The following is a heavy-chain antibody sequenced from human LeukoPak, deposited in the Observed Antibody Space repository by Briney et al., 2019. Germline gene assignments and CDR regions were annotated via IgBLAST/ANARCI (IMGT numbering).Heavy chain of an antibody. Sequence: GGSLRLSCTASGFTFGDYAMSWVRQAPGKGLEWVGFIRSKAYGGTTEYAASVKGRFTNSRDDSKSIAYLQMNSLKTEDTAVYYCTRAGGDGYNPYYFDYWGQGTLVTVSS. CDR3: TRAGGDGYNPYYFDY. J-gene: IGHJ4*02. D-gene: IGHD5-24*01. CDR2: IRSKAYGGTT. V-gene: IGHV3-49*04. CDR1: GFTFGDYA.